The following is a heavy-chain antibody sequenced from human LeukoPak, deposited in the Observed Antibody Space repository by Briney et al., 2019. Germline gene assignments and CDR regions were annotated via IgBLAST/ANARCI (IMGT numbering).Heavy chain of an antibody. J-gene: IGHJ4*02. CDR1: GFIFTDYG. Sequence: QPGGSLRLSCAASGFIFTDYGFHWVRQAPGKGLEWVAAIWSDATNMFYANSVKGRFFIQRDDYQNTVYLEMSSLRAEDTAVYYCAINDGGGSYYKSDFWGQGILVTVSS. CDR3: AINDGGGSYYKSDF. CDR2: IWSDATNM. V-gene: IGHV3-33*01. D-gene: IGHD3-10*01.